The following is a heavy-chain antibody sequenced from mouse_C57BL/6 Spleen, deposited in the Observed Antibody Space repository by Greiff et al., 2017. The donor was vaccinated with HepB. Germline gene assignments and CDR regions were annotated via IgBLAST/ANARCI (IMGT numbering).Heavy chain of an antibody. Sequence: QVQLQQPGAELVRPGSSVKLSCKASGYTFTSYWMDWVKQRPGQGLEWIGNIYPSDSETHYNQKFKDKATLTVDKSSSTAYMQLSSLTSEDSAVYYCARYSYEYDEYYFDYWGQGTTLTVSS. J-gene: IGHJ2*01. V-gene: IGHV1-61*01. CDR3: ARYSYEYDEYYFDY. CDR1: GYTFTSYW. D-gene: IGHD2-4*01. CDR2: IYPSDSET.